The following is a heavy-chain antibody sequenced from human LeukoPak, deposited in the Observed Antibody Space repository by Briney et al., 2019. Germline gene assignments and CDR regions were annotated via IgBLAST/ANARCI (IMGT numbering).Heavy chain of an antibody. CDR1: GYNFTNYW. CDR3: ARHVGSGWSNLDY. CDR2: IDPSDSYN. Sequence: GESLRISCKGSGYNFTNYWISWVRQMPGKGLEWMGTIDPSDSYNNYSPSFQGHVTISADKSISTAYLQWSSLKASDTAMYYCARHVGSGWSNLDYWGQGTLVTVSS. J-gene: IGHJ4*02. V-gene: IGHV5-10-1*01. D-gene: IGHD6-19*01.